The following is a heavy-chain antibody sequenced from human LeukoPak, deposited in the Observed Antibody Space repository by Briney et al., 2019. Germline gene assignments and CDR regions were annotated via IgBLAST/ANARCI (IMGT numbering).Heavy chain of an antibody. CDR3: AREWSGGYCSGGSCYRPFDY. CDR2: IIPILGIA. Sequence: SVKDSCKASGGTFSSYAISWVRQAPGQGLGWMGRIIPILGIANYAQKFQGRVTITADKSTSTAYMELSSLRSEDTAVYYCAREWSGGYCSGGSCYRPFDYWGQGTLVTVSS. CDR1: GGTFSSYA. J-gene: IGHJ4*02. V-gene: IGHV1-69*04. D-gene: IGHD2-15*01.